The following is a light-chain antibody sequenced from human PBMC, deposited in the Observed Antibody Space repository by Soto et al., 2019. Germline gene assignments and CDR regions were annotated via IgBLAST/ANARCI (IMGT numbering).Light chain of an antibody. CDR1: NSDFGGYNY. V-gene: IGLV2-11*01. CDR2: DVS. J-gene: IGLJ1*01. Sequence: QSVLTQPRSVSGSPGQSVTISCTGTNSDFGGYNYVSWYQHHPGKAPKLMIYDVSERPSGVPDRFSGSKSGNTASLTISGLQAEDEADYYCCSYAGTFYVFGTGTKVT. CDR3: CSYAGTFYV.